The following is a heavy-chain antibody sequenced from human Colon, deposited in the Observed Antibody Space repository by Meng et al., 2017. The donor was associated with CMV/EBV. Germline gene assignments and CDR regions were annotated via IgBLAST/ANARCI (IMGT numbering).Heavy chain of an antibody. CDR2: IYNSGST. CDR1: GGSFTTNSYF. J-gene: IGHJ4*02. CDR3: ARGVLNFFDY. D-gene: IGHD3-10*01. Sequence: QLQFGESGQGLMKPSQTPSPTCGFSGGSFTTNSYFWAWIRQPPGKGLEYIGSIYNSGSTYYNASLKSRVTMSVDTSKNQFSLKLSSVTAADTAKYYCARGVLNFFDYWGQGTLVTVSS. V-gene: IGHV4-39*07.